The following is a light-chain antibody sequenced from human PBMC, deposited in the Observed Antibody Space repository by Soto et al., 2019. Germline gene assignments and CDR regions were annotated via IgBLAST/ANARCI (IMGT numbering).Light chain of an antibody. CDR1: QSVSH. Sequence: EIVWTQSPGTLSLSPGERATLSCRASQSVSHLAWYQQKPGQAPRLLIYNASIRVTGIPDRISGSGSGTDFTLTISRLEPEDFAVYYCQQNGRSPVTFGQGTRLEI. J-gene: IGKJ5*01. CDR2: NAS. V-gene: IGKV3-20*01. CDR3: QQNGRSPVT.